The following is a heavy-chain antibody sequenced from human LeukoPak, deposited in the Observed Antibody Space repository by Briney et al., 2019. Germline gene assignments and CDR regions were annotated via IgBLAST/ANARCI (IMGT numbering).Heavy chain of an antibody. V-gene: IGHV3-48*02. CDR1: GFTFSSYS. CDR2: ISSSSSMI. Sequence: PGGSLRLSCAASGFTFSSYSMNWVRQAPGKGLEWVSYISSSSSMIYYADSAKGRFTITRDNAKNSLYLQMKSLRDEDTAIYYCARDYGDLPARVPYFDYWGQGTLVTVSS. D-gene: IGHD4-17*01. CDR3: ARDYGDLPARVPYFDY. J-gene: IGHJ4*02.